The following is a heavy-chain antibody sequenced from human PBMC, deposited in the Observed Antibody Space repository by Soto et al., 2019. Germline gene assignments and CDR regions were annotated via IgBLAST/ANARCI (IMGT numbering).Heavy chain of an antibody. Sequence: LGESLKISCKGSGYSLTSYWIGWVRQMPGKGLEWMGIIYPGDSDTRYSPSFQGQVTISADKSISTAYLQWSSLKASDTAMYYCARLIAAPLSRYYYGMDVWGQGTTVTVSS. V-gene: IGHV5-51*01. J-gene: IGHJ6*02. CDR2: IYPGDSDT. CDR1: GYSLTSYW. CDR3: ARLIAAPLSRYYYGMDV. D-gene: IGHD6-6*01.